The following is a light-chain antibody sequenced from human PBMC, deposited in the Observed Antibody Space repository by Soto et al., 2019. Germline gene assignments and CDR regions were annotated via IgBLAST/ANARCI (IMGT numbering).Light chain of an antibody. V-gene: IGKV1-5*01. CDR1: ETISKY. Sequence: DIQMTQSPSSLSASIGDRVTITCRASETISKYLSWYQQKPGEAPKLLIYDASGLESGVPSRFSGSGSGTEFTLTISSLQPDDFATYYCQQYNSYSQTFGQGTKVEIK. CDR3: QQYNSYSQT. J-gene: IGKJ1*01. CDR2: DAS.